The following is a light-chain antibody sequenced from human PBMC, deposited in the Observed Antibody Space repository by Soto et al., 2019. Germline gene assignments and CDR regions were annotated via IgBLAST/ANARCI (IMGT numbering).Light chain of an antibody. CDR2: GNS. CDR3: QSFDGSRFYV. V-gene: IGLV1-40*01. Sequence: QSLLTQTPSVSGAPGQRFTISCTGSISNIGTGYDAHWYQQLPGTAPKLLIYGNSNRPAGVPDRFSGSKSGTSASLAITGLQAEDEADYYCQSFDGSRFYVFGTGTKVTVL. J-gene: IGLJ1*01. CDR1: ISNIGTGYD.